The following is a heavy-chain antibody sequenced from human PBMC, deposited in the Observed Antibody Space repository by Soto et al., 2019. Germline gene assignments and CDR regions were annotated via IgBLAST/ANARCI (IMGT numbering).Heavy chain of an antibody. V-gene: IGHV3-7*03. D-gene: IGHD4-4*01. J-gene: IGHJ6*03. CDR2: INPVEGNK. CDR3: AKGGEKLQSYYYYYYMDV. CDR1: GFTFSNSW. Sequence: GGSLSLSCAASGFTFSNSWMSWVRQAPGKGLEWVADINPVEGNKYYADSVKGRFTISRDNSKNTLYLQMNSLRAEETAVYYCAKGGEKLQSYYYYYYMDVWGKGSTVTVSS.